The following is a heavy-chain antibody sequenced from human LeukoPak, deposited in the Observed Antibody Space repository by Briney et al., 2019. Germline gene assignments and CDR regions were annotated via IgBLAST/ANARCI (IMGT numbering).Heavy chain of an antibody. CDR2: ISSSSSYI. J-gene: IGHJ4*02. Sequence: GGSLRLSCAASGFTFSTYSMNWVRQAPGKGLEWVSSISSSSSYIYYADSVKGRFTISRDNAKDSLYLQMNGLRAEDTAVYYYARVRPGTIALVTAESDYWGQGTLVTVSS. CDR3: ARVRPGTIALVTAESDY. V-gene: IGHV3-21*01. CDR1: GFTFSTYS. D-gene: IGHD6-19*01.